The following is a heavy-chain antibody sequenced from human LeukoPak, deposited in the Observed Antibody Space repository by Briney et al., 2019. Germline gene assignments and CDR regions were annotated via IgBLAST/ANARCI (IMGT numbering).Heavy chain of an antibody. J-gene: IGHJ4*02. CDR1: GFTFSSYA. V-gene: IGHV3-23*01. Sequence: GGSLRLSCAASGFTFSSYAMSWVRQAPGKGLEWVSAISGSGGSTYYADSVKGRFTISRDNSKNTLYLQMSSLRAEDTAVYYCAKDRIVVVVAAGSFDYWGQGTLVTVSS. D-gene: IGHD2-15*01. CDR2: ISGSGGST. CDR3: AKDRIVVVVAAGSFDY.